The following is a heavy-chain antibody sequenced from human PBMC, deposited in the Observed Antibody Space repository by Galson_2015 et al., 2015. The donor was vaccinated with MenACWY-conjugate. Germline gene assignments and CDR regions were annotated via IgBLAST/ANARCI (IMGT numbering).Heavy chain of an antibody. CDR3: ARGGFYETLDS. CDR2: INNDGTTT. V-gene: IGHV3-74*01. D-gene: IGHD5/OR15-5a*01. J-gene: IGHJ4*02. Sequence: SLRLSCAASGFTFSSFWMFWVRQVPGKGLVWVSHINNDGTTTNYADSVKGRFTISRDNARDTVFPQMNSLTAEDRAVYYCARGGFYETLDSWGQGTLVAVSS. CDR1: GFTFSSFW.